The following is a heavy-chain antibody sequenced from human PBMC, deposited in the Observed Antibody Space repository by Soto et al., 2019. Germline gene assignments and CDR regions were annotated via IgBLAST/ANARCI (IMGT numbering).Heavy chain of an antibody. Sequence: SETLSLTCTVSGGSISSGVYYWSWIRQHPGKGLEWIGYIYYSGSTYYNPSLKSRVTISVDTSKNQFSLKLSSVTAADTAVYYCASASGSYSPDDYWGQGTLVTVSS. CDR3: ASASGSYSPDDY. D-gene: IGHD3-10*01. J-gene: IGHJ4*02. CDR1: GGSISSGVYY. CDR2: IYYSGST. V-gene: IGHV4-31*03.